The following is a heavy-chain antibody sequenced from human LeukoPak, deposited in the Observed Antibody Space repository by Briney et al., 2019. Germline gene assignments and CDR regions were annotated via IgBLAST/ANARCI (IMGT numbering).Heavy chain of an antibody. CDR3: ARDREYYDSSGFRFDP. Sequence: SETLSLTCTVSGVSISSYYWSWIRQPAGKGLEWIGRIYTSGSTNYNPSLKSRVTMSVDTSKNQFSLKLSSVTAADTAVYYCARDREYYDSSGFRFDPWGQGTLVTVSS. J-gene: IGHJ5*02. CDR1: GVSISSYY. CDR2: IYTSGST. D-gene: IGHD3-22*01. V-gene: IGHV4-4*07.